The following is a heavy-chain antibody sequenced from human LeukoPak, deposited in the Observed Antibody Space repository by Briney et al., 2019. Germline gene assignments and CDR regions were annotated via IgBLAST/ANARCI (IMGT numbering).Heavy chain of an antibody. CDR1: GFTFSSYS. CDR2: ISSSSSYI. J-gene: IGHJ6*02. Sequence: GGSLRLSCAASGFTFSSYSMTWVRQAPGKGLEWVSSISSSSSYIYYADSVKGRFTISRDNAKNSLYLKMNSLIAEDTAVYYSARAVITIRGVILDYYYGMDVWGQGTTVTVSS. D-gene: IGHD3-16*02. V-gene: IGHV3-21*01. CDR3: ARAVITIRGVILDYYYGMDV.